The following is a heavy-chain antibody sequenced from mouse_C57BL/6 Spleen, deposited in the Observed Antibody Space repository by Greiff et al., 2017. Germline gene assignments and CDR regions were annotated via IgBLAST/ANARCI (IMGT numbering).Heavy chain of an antibody. CDR2: IDPSDSYT. Sequence: VQLQQPGAELVKPGASVTLSCKASGYTFTSYGMQWVKQRPGQGLEWIGEIDPSDSYTTYNQKFKGKATLTVDTSSGTADMQLSSRTSEDSAVYDCTREVDYWGQGTLVTVSA. V-gene: IGHV1-50*01. J-gene: IGHJ4*01. CDR3: TREVDY. CDR1: GYTFTSYG.